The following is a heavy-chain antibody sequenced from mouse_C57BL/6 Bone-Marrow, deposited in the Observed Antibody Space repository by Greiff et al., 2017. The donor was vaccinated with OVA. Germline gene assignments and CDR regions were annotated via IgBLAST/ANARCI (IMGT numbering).Heavy chain of an antibody. CDR2: IDPSDSYT. Sequence: VQLQQPGAELVMPGASVKLSCKASGYTFTSYWMHWVKQRPGQGLEWIGEIDPSDSYTNYNQKFKGKSTLTVDTSSSTAYMQLSSLTSEDSAVYYCASQTAQASWFAYWGQGTLVTVSA. CDR3: ASQTAQASWFAY. CDR1: GYTFTSYW. V-gene: IGHV1-69*01. J-gene: IGHJ3*01. D-gene: IGHD3-2*02.